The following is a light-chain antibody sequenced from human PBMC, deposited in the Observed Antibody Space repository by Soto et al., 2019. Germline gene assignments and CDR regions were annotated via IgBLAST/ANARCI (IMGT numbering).Light chain of an antibody. CDR1: QSVSSSY. V-gene: IGKV3-20*01. J-gene: IGKJ1*01. Sequence: EIVLTQSPGTLSLSPGERATLSCRASQSVSSSYLAWYQQKPGQAPRLLIYGASSRAPGIPDRFSGSGSGTDFTLTISRLEPEDFAVYYCQQYGSSQWTFGQGTTVEIK. CDR2: GAS. CDR3: QQYGSSQWT.